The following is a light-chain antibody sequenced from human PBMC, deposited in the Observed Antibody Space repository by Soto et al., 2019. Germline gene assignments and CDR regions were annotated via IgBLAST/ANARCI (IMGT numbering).Light chain of an antibody. Sequence: IQMTQSPPTLSASVGDRVTITCRASQSISSWLAWYQQRPGKAPNLLIYDVSSLESGVPSRFSGSGSGTEFTLTFSSLQPDDFATYYCQQYTNYPWTFGQGTKVDIK. CDR3: QQYTNYPWT. CDR1: QSISSW. CDR2: DVS. V-gene: IGKV1-5*01. J-gene: IGKJ1*01.